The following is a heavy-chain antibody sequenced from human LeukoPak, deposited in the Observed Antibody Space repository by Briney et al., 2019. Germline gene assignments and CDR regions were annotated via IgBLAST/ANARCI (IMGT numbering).Heavy chain of an antibody. D-gene: IGHD1-1*01. V-gene: IGHV3-23*01. J-gene: IGHJ4*02. CDR1: GFAFSNYA. CDR3: AKDPLGWNDLVY. Sequence: QTGGSQRLSCAASGFAFSNYAMSWVRQAPGKGLEWVSALSGSGGSTYYADSVKGRFTISRDNSKNTLYLQMNSLRAEDTAVYYCAKDPLGWNDLVYWGQGTLVTVSS. CDR2: LSGSGGST.